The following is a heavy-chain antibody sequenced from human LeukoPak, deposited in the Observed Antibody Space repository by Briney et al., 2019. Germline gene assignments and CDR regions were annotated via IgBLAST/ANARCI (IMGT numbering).Heavy chain of an antibody. V-gene: IGHV4-59*01. CDR1: GGSISSYY. D-gene: IGHD3-3*01. CDR2: IYYSGST. Sequence: SETLSLTCTVSGGSISSYYWSWIRQPPGKGLEWIGYIYYSGSTNYNPSLKSRVPISVHTCKSHASMKLTSVTAAVPAVYYFMRSFGVVYDAFVIWGQGAMVTVSS. CDR3: MRSFGVVYDAFVI. J-gene: IGHJ3*02.